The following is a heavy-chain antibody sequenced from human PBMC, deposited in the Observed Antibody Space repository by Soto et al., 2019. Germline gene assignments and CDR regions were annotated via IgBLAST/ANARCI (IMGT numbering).Heavy chain of an antibody. CDR2: ISAYNGNT. J-gene: IGHJ4*02. D-gene: IGHD3-3*01. V-gene: IGHV1-18*01. CDR3: ARDYFYFGVVSNFDY. Sequence: ASVKVSCKASGYTFTSYGISWVQQAPGQGLEWMGWISAYNGNTNYAQKLQGRVTMTTDTSTSTAYMELRSLRSDDTAVYYCARDYFYFGVVSNFDYWGQGTLVTVSS. CDR1: GYTFTSYG.